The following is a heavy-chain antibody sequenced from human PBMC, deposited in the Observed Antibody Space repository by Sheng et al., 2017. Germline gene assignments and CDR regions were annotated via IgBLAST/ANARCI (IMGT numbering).Heavy chain of an antibody. J-gene: IGHJ4*02. CDR3: AKNGDYDYVLYFDY. CDR1: GFTFSSYG. D-gene: IGHD3-16*01. Sequence: EVQLLESGGGLVQPGGSLTVSCAASGFTFSSYGMNWVRQAPGKGLEWVSLISGSGGSAKYADSVKGRFTISRDNSKNTLYLQMTSLRADDTAIYYCAKNGDYDYVLYFDYWGQGTLVTVSS. CDR2: ISGSGGSA. V-gene: IGHV3-23*01.